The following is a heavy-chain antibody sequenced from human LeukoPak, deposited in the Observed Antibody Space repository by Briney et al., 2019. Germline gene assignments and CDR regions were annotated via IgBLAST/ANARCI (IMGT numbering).Heavy chain of an antibody. CDR2: IRQDGSEK. J-gene: IGHJ4*02. Sequence: GGSLRLSCAASGFTFSRYWMSWVRQAPGKGLEWVANIRQDGSEKYYVDSVKGRFTISRDNAKNSLYLQMNSLRAEDTAVYYCARDGWSPDYWGQGTLVTVSS. CDR1: GFTFSRYW. CDR3: ARDGWSPDY. V-gene: IGHV3-7*01.